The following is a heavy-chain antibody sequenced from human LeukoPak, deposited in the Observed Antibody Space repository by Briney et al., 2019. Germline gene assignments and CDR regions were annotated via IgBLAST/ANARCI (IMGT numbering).Heavy chain of an antibody. CDR3: ARDIYGAETIAFDY. CDR1: GGSISSSSYY. J-gene: IGHJ4*02. Sequence: SETLSLTCTVSGGSISSSSYYWGWIRQPPGKGLEWIGSIYYSGSTYYNPSLKSRVTISVDTSKNQFSLRLSSVTAADTAVYYCARDIYGAETIAFDYWGQGTLVTVSS. V-gene: IGHV4-39*07. D-gene: IGHD4/OR15-4a*01. CDR2: IYYSGST.